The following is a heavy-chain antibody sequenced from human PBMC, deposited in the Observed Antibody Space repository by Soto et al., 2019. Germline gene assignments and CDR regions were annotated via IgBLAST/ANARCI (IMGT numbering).Heavy chain of an antibody. CDR1: YGSISVSNVF. Sequence: QLQLQESGPGLVKPWETLSLTCTVSYGSISVSNVFWGWVRQPPGKGLEWIGNIDYSGTAYFNPSLGTRVTFPVDTSKNQFSLTLYSVTAADTAVYYCARTTGRHLDFWGQEILVTVSS. V-gene: IGHV4-39*01. CDR2: IDYSGTA. D-gene: IGHD4-4*01. J-gene: IGHJ4*02. CDR3: ARTTGRHLDF.